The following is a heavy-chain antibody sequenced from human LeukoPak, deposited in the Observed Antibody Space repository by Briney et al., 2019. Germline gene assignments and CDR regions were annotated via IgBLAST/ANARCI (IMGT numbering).Heavy chain of an antibody. Sequence: PGGSLRLSCAVSGLTFTGYWMSWVRQAPGKGLEWVANIKQDGSEKNYVDSVKGRFSISRDNAKNSLYLQMNSLRGDDTAVYYCARGEYYFDGGYWGQGTLVTVSS. CDR2: IKQDGSEK. J-gene: IGHJ4*02. D-gene: IGHD3-22*01. CDR1: GLTFTGYW. V-gene: IGHV3-7*03. CDR3: ARGEYYFDGGY.